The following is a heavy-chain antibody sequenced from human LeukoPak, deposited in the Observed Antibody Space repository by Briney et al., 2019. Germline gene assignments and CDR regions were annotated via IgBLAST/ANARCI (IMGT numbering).Heavy chain of an antibody. J-gene: IGHJ5*02. Sequence: PGGSLRLSCAASGFTFSSYAMHWVRQAPGKGLEWVAVISYDGSNKYYADSVKGRFTISRDNSKNTLYLQMNSLRAEDTAVYYCAKDLDDATQTIRGWFDPWGQGTLVTVSS. D-gene: IGHD3-3*01. CDR3: AKDLDDATQTIRGWFDP. CDR2: ISYDGSNK. V-gene: IGHV3-30-3*01. CDR1: GFTFSSYA.